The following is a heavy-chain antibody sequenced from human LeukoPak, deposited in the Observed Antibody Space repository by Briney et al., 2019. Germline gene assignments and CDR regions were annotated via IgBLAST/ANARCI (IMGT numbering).Heavy chain of an antibody. CDR2: ISGSGGST. Sequence: GGSLRLSCAPSGFTFSTYAMTWVRQAPGKGLEWVSAISGSGGSTYYADSVKGRFTISRDNSKNTLYLQMNSLRAEDTAVYYCAKDISGWYVDQYYYYGMDVWGQGTTVTVSS. CDR3: AKDISGWYVDQYYYYGMDV. J-gene: IGHJ6*02. CDR1: GFTFSTYA. D-gene: IGHD6-19*01. V-gene: IGHV3-23*01.